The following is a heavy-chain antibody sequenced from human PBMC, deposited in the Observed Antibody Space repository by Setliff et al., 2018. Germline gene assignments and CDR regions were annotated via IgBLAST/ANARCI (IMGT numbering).Heavy chain of an antibody. J-gene: IGHJ4*02. CDR3: ARAGVAAAGRKGVFGY. CDR2: INPGGGSA. Sequence: ASVKVSCKASGYTFTRYYMYWVRQAPGQGLEWMGIINPGGGSASIVEQFQGRLTMTRDTSTSTIYMEFSSLRSDDTAVYYCARAGVAAAGRKGVFGYWGQGTLVTVSS. D-gene: IGHD6-13*01. V-gene: IGHV1-46*01. CDR1: GYTFTRYY.